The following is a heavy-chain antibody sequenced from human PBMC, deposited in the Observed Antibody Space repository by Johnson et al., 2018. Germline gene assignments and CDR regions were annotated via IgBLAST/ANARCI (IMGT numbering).Heavy chain of an antibody. CDR1: GFTFSGSA. CDR2: IRSKANSYAT. J-gene: IGHJ6*03. V-gene: IGHV3-73*01. CDR3: TRPGERGPETWFYYYMDV. D-gene: IGHD3-22*01. Sequence: VQLVESGGGLVQPGGSLKLSCAASGFTFSGSAMHWVRQASGKGLEWVGRIRSKANSYATAYAASVKGRFTISREDSKNTAYLQMNRRKTEDTAVYYCTRPGERGPETWFYYYMDVWGKGTTVTVSS.